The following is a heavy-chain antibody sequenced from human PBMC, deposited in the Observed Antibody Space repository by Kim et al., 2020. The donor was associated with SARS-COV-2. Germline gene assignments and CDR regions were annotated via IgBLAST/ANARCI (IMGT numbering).Heavy chain of an antibody. Sequence: GGSLRLSCAASGFTFSSYAMSWVRQAPGKGLEWVSVISGGGVNKFYADSVRGRFTISRDNFKNTLYLQMNSLRDEDTALYYCAKVVVMDDYNYYYYYGMDVWGHGTAVTVSS. CDR3: AKVVVMDDYNYYYYYGMDV. V-gene: IGHV3-23*01. D-gene: IGHD4-4*01. CDR1: GFTFSSYA. J-gene: IGHJ6*02. CDR2: ISGGGVNK.